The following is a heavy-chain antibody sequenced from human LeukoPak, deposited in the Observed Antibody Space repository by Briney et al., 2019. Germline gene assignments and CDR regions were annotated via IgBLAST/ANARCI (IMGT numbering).Heavy chain of an antibody. CDR2: IHTSGTT. V-gene: IGHV4-61*02. CDR1: GGSVSSGAYY. D-gene: IGHD2-2*01. J-gene: IGHJ4*02. Sequence: SQTLSLTCTVSGGSVSSGAYYWTWIRQPAGKGLEWIGCIHTSGTTYYNPSLKSRVTISEDTSKNQFSLSLTSVTAADTAVYYCARHFSSTRYGFTSCRFDYWGQGTLVTVSS. CDR3: ARHFSSTRYGFTSCRFDY.